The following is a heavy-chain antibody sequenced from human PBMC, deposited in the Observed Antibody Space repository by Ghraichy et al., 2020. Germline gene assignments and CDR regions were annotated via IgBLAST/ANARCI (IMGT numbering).Heavy chain of an antibody. D-gene: IGHD2-15*01. V-gene: IGHV4-39*01. Sequence: SETLSLTCTVSGGSISSTYHYWAWIRQSPGKGLEYIGSIPYSGNTYYNPSLKRRVTISVDKSKKQFSLNLSSVTAADTAVYYCARLPTDYCSGAYCYFSALDIWGQGTMVTVSS. CDR1: GGSISSTYHY. J-gene: IGHJ3*02. CDR3: ARLPTDYCSGAYCYFSALDI. CDR2: IPYSGNT.